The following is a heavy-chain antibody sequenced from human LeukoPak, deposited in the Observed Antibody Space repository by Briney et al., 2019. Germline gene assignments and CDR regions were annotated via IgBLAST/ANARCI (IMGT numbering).Heavy chain of an antibody. V-gene: IGHV1-2*04. CDR2: INPNSGGT. J-gene: IGHJ5*02. CDR3: AREGQPQTAGSGWFDP. CDR1: GYTFTGYY. D-gene: IGHD2-15*01. Sequence: GASVKVSCKASGYTFTGYYMHWVRQAPGQGLEWMGWINPNSGGTNYAQKFQGWVPMTRDTSISTAYMELSRLRSDDTAVYYCAREGQPQTAGSGWFDPWGQGTLVTVSS.